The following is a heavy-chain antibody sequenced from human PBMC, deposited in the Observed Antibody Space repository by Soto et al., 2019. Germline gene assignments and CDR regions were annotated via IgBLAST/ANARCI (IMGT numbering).Heavy chain of an antibody. J-gene: IGHJ4*02. D-gene: IGHD1-26*01. CDR3: ICDGRPGVVYFDY. CDR1: GGTFSTYT. CDR2: IIPILGLA. V-gene: IGHV1-69*02. Sequence: SVKVSCKVSGGTFSTYTISWVRQAPGQGLEWMGRIIPILGLANPAQKFQDRVTITADKSTNTAFMEIRSLRFEDTAVYFCICDGRPGVVYFDYWGQGTLVTVSS.